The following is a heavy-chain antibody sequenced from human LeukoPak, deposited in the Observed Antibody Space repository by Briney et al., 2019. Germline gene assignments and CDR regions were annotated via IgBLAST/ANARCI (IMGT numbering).Heavy chain of an antibody. D-gene: IGHD3-10*01. J-gene: IGHJ4*02. V-gene: IGHV3-11*01. CDR2: ISSSGSTI. CDR1: GFTFSDYY. Sequence: GGSLRLSCAASGFTFSDYYMSWIRQAPGKGLEWVSYISSSGSTIYYAVSVKGRFTISRDNAKNSLYLQMNSLRAEDTAVYYCASPAITMVRGVGDYWGQGTLVTVSS. CDR3: ASPAITMVRGVGDY.